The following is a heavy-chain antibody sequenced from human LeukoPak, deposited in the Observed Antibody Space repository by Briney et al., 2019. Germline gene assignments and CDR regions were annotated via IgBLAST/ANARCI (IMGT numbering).Heavy chain of an antibody. Sequence: GGSLRLSCAASGFTFSSYGMHWVRQAPGKGLEWVAVISYDGSNKYYADSVKGRFTISRDNSKNTLYLQMNSLRAEDTAVYYCAKLAGGYDFWSGLAYYMD. D-gene: IGHD3-3*01. CDR1: GFTFSSYG. CDR2: ISYDGSNK. V-gene: IGHV3-30*18. CDR3: AKLAGGYDFWSGLAYYMD. J-gene: IGHJ6*03.